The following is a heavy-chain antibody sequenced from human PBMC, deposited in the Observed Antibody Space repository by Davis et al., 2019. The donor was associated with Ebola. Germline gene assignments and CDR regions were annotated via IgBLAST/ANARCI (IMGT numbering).Heavy chain of an antibody. Sequence: ASVNVSCKASGYTLTGYYMHWVRQAPGQGLEWMGWINPNSGGTNYAQKFQGRVTMTRDTSISTAYMELSRLRSDDTAVYYCARDRPAAIRSVNWFDPWGQGTLVTVSS. J-gene: IGHJ5*02. V-gene: IGHV1-2*02. CDR3: ARDRPAAIRSVNWFDP. CDR2: INPNSGGT. CDR1: GYTLTGYY. D-gene: IGHD2-2*02.